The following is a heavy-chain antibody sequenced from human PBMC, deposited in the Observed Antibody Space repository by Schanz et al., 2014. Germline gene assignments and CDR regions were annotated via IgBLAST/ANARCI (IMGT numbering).Heavy chain of an antibody. D-gene: IGHD3-9*01. CDR3: AKQIHYDILTVTRN. V-gene: IGHV3-13*01. J-gene: IGHJ4*02. Sequence: EVQLVESGGGFVQPGGSLGLSCAASGFTLSNSDMHWVRQGTGKGLEWVSTIGYLGDTYYPDSVKGRFTVSRDNSKNTLYLQMNSLRAEDTAVYYCAKQIHYDILTVTRNWGQGTLVTVSS. CDR2: IGYLGDT. CDR1: GFTLSNSD.